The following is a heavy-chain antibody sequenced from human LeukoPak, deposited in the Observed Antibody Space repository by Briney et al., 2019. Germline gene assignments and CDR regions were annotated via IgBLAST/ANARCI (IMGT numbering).Heavy chain of an antibody. V-gene: IGHV4-4*07. CDR2: IYTSGST. CDR3: ARGRYCSSTSCSPSYWYFDL. Sequence: PSETLSLTCTVSGGSISSYYWSWIRQPAGKGLEWIGRIYTSGSTNYNPSLKSRVTMSVDTSKNQFFLKLSSVTAADTAVYYCARGRYCSSTSCSPSYWYFDLWGRGTLVTVSS. CDR1: GGSISSYY. D-gene: IGHD2-2*01. J-gene: IGHJ2*01.